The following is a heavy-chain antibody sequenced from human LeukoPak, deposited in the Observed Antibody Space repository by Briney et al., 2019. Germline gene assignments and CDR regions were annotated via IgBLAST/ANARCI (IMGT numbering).Heavy chain of an antibody. J-gene: IGHJ4*02. Sequence: PSETLSLTCTVSGGSISSYYWSWIRQPPGKGLEWIGYIYYSGSTNYNPSLKSRVTISVDTSKNQFSLKLSSVTAADTAVYYCARAHIPNEAQWLLAYRSGYFDYWGQGTLVTVSS. CDR1: GGSISSYY. CDR2: IYYSGST. CDR3: ARAHIPNEAQWLLAYRSGYFDY. D-gene: IGHD6-19*01. V-gene: IGHV4-59*01.